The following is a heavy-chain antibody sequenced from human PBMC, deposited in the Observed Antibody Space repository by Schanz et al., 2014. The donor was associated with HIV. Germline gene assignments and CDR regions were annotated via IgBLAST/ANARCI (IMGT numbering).Heavy chain of an antibody. J-gene: IGHJ6*02. Sequence: EGQVVESGGDLVQVGGSLRLSCEASGFTLSNYWVHWVRQAPGKGLVWVSRINVNGMIRDYADSVRGRFTISRDNARNTVHLQMSSLRTDDTAVYHCIGDAFGSKDVWGQGTTVTVSS. V-gene: IGHV3-74*01. CDR2: INVNGMIR. CDR3: IGDAFGSKDV. D-gene: IGHD3-3*01. CDR1: GFTLSNYW.